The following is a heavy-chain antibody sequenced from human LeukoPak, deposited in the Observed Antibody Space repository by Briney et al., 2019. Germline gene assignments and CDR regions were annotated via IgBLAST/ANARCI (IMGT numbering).Heavy chain of an antibody. V-gene: IGHV1-24*01. CDR1: GYTLTELS. Sequence: ASVKVSCKVSGYTLTELSMHWVRQAPGKGLEWMGGFDPEDGETIYAQKFQGRVTMTEDTSTDTAYMELSSLRSEDTAVYHCATDPGITGTTGFDYWGQGTLVTVSS. CDR2: FDPEDGET. CDR3: ATDPGITGTTGFDY. J-gene: IGHJ4*02. D-gene: IGHD1-7*01.